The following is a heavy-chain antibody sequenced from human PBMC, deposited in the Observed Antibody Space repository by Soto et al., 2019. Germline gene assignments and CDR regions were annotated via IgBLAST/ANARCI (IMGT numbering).Heavy chain of an antibody. D-gene: IGHD5-12*01. J-gene: IGHJ4*02. CDR3: AKDRGPIVATIAPFDY. CDR1: GFTFSSYA. CDR2: ISGSGGST. Sequence: EVQLLESGGGLVQPGGSLRLSCAASGFTFSSYAMSWVRQAPGKGLEWVSAISGSGGSTYYADSVKGRFTISRDNSKNTLYLQMNSLRAEDMAVYYCAKDRGPIVATIAPFDYWGQGTLVTVSS. V-gene: IGHV3-23*01.